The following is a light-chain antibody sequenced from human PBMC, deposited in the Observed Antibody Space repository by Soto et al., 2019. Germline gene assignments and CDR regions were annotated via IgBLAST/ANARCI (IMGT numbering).Light chain of an antibody. CDR2: DAF. Sequence: EIMLTQSPGTLSLSPGERATLSFGASQSVSGNFLAWYQVKHGQAPRLLIYDAFSRATGIPDRFSGGGSGTDFTLTISRLEPKDFAVYYCQQFSSYPLTFGGGTKVDIK. CDR3: QQFSSYPLT. CDR1: QSVSGNF. V-gene: IGKV3-20*01. J-gene: IGKJ4*01.